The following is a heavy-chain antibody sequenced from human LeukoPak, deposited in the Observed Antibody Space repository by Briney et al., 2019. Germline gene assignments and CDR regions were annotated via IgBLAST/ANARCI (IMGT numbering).Heavy chain of an antibody. CDR3: ARGPYAYTSSATLGSYNWFDP. J-gene: IGHJ5*02. CDR1: GYSFPNYW. CDR2: IYPGDSHT. Sequence: GESLKISCKGSGYSFPNYWIGWVRQMPGKGLELMGIIYPGDSHTRYSPSFQDQVTISVDKSISTAYLQWSSLKASDTAMYYCARGPYAYTSSATLGSYNWFDPWGQGSLVTVSS. D-gene: IGHD2-2*02. V-gene: IGHV5-51*01.